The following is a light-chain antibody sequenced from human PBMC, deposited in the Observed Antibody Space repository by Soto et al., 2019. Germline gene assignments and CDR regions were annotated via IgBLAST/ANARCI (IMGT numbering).Light chain of an antibody. CDR2: GAS. CDR1: QSVSSNY. J-gene: IGKJ1*01. CDR3: QHYGGSPSWT. V-gene: IGKV3-20*01. Sequence: EIVLTQSPGTLSLSPGERATLSCRASQSVSSNYLNWYQQKPGQAPRLLIYGASSRATGIPYRFSGGGSGTDFTLTISRLEPEDFAVYYCQHYGGSPSWTFGQGTNVEIK.